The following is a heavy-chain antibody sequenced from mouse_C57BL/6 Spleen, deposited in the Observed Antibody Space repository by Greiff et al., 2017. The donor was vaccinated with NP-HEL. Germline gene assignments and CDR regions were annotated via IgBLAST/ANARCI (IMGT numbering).Heavy chain of an antibody. CDR1: GYTFTDYE. Sequence: QVQLQQSGAELVRPGASVTLSCKASGYTFTDYEMHWVKQTPVHGLEWIGAIDPETGGTAYNQKFKGKAILTADKSSSTAYMELRSLTSVDSAVYYCTRWTRGYWGQGTTLTVSS. J-gene: IGHJ2*01. CDR3: TRWTRGY. CDR2: IDPETGGT. V-gene: IGHV1-15*01.